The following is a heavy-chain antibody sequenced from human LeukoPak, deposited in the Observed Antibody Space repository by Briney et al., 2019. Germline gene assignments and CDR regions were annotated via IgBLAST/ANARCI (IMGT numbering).Heavy chain of an antibody. V-gene: IGHV4-4*02. CDR2: IYHSGST. D-gene: IGHD3-22*01. J-gene: IGHJ4*02. Sequence: GSLRLSCAASGFTVRNNYMSWVRQPPGKGLEWIGEIYHSGSTNYNPSLKSRVTISVDKSKNQFSLKLSSVTAADTAVYYCARYYYDSSGYYYGYFDYWGQGTLVTVSS. CDR1: GFTVRNNY. CDR3: ARYYYDSSGYYYGYFDY.